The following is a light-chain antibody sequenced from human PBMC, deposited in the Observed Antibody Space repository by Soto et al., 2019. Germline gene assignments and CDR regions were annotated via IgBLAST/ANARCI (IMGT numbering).Light chain of an antibody. Sequence: DIQMTQSPSTLSASVGDRVTITCRASQSISSWVAWYQQKPGKAPKVLIYKASSLESGVPSRFSGSGSGTECTLTISSLQPDDFATYYCQQYNSYPYTFGQGTKLEIK. J-gene: IGKJ2*01. V-gene: IGKV1-5*03. CDR3: QQYNSYPYT. CDR1: QSISSW. CDR2: KAS.